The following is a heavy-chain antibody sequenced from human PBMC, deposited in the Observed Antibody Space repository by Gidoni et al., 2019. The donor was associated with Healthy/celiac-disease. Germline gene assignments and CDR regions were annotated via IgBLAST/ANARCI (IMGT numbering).Heavy chain of an antibody. CDR1: GFNFSSYS. CDR3: ARPTVEYLYYYGMDV. J-gene: IGHJ6*02. CDR2: ISSSSSSI. D-gene: IGHD4-17*01. V-gene: IGHV3-21*01. Sequence: EVQLVESGGGLVKPGGYLRLSCADSGFNFSSYSMNWVRQAPGKGLGWVSSISSSSSSIYYADSVKGRFTISRDNAKNSLYLQMHSLRAEDTAVYYCARPTVEYLYYYGMDVWGQGTTVTVSS.